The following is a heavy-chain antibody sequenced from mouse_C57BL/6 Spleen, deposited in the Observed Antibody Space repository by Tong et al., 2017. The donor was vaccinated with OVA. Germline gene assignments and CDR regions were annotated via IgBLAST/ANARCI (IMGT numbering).Heavy chain of an antibody. D-gene: IGHD1-1*01. Sequence: EVQLQESGGGLVQPGGSLKLSCAASGFTFSSYGMSWVRQTPDKRLELVATINSNGGSTYYPDSVKGRFTISRDNAKNTLYLQMSSLKSEDTAMYYCARPFIHWGQGTLVTVSA. V-gene: IGHV5-6-3*01. CDR2: INSNGGST. J-gene: IGHJ3*01. CDR1: GFTFSSYG. CDR3: ARPFIH.